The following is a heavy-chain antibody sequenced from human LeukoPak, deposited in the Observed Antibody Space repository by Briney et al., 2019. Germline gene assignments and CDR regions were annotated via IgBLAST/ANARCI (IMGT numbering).Heavy chain of an antibody. CDR3: AKIPVSGSYLAGADY. V-gene: IGHV3-23*01. CDR1: GFTFSSYA. CDR2: ISGSGGST. J-gene: IGHJ4*02. Sequence: GGSLRLSCAASGFTFSSYAMSWVRQAPGKGLEWVSAISGSGGSTYYADSVKGRFTISRDNSKNTLYLQMNSLRAEDTAVYYCAKIPVSGSYLAGADYWGQGTLVTVSS. D-gene: IGHD1-26*01.